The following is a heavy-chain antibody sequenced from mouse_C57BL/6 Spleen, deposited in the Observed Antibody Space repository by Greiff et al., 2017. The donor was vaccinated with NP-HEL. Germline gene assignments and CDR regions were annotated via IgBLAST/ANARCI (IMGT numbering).Heavy chain of an antibody. CDR2: IYPGDGDT. Sequence: QVQLQQSGPELVKPGASVKISCKASGYAFSSSWMNWVKQRPGKGLEWIGRIYPGDGDTNYNGKFKGKATLTADKSSSTAYMQLSSLTSEDSAVYFCAEYYGSSYGGFAYWGQGTLVTVSA. CDR3: AEYYGSSYGGFAY. J-gene: IGHJ3*01. CDR1: GYAFSSSW. V-gene: IGHV1-82*01. D-gene: IGHD1-1*01.